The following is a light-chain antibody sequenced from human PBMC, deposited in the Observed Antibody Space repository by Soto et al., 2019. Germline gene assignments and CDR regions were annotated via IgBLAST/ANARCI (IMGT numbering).Light chain of an antibody. CDR2: AAS. J-gene: IGKJ1*01. CDR3: QKYNSVPPT. V-gene: IGKV1-27*01. CDR1: QGVSNY. Sequence: DIPMTQSPSSLSASVGDRVTITCRATQGVSNYLAWYQQKPGKVPQLLISAASTLQSGVPSRFSGSGSGTDFTLTISSLQPEDVATYYCQKYNSVPPTFGQGTKVEIK.